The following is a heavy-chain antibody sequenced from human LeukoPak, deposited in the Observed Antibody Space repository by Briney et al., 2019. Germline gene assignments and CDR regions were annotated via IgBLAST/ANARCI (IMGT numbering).Heavy chain of an antibody. D-gene: IGHD4-23*01. CDR1: GYTLTNYD. CDR2: MKPKSGET. V-gene: IGHV1-8*01. J-gene: IGHJ5*02. Sequence: ASVKVSCKSSGYTLTNYDINWVRQATGQGLEWMGWMKPKSGETGYAEKFQGRATMTRDTSINTAYMELSSLTSEDTAVYYCARDYGGNSGWFDPWGQGTLVTVSS. CDR3: ARDYGGNSGWFDP.